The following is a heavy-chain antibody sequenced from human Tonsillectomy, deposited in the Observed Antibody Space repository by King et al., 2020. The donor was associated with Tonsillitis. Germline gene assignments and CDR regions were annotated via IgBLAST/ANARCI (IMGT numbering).Heavy chain of an antibody. CDR3: AREPIRYYYGSGSYGYDY. CDR1: GFTFSSYG. V-gene: IGHV3-33*08. CDR2: IWYDGRNK. J-gene: IGHJ4*02. Sequence: QLVQSGGGVVQPGRSLRLSCAASGFTFSSYGMHWVRQAPGKGLEWVAVIWYDGRNKYYADSVKGRFTISRDNSKNTLYLQMNSLRAEDTAVYYCAREPIRYYYGSGSYGYDYWGQGTLVTVSS. D-gene: IGHD3-10*01.